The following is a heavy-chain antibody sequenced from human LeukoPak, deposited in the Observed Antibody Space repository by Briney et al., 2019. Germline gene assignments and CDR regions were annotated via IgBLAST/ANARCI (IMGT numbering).Heavy chain of an antibody. CDR2: IYTSVSS. J-gene: IGHJ6*03. Sequence: SETMSLTCTVSGGSISRYYWSWIRQPPGTGLEWIGDIYTSVSSNYNPSLKSRVTISLDPSKNQFSLKLSSVTAADTAVYYCARRGSIAARSYYYYYMDVWGKGTTVTVSS. CDR3: ARRGSIAARSYYYYYMDV. D-gene: IGHD6-6*01. V-gene: IGHV4-4*09. CDR1: GGSISRYY.